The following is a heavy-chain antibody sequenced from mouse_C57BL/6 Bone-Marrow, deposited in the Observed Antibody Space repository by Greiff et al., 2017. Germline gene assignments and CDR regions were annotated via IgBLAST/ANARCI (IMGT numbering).Heavy chain of an antibody. V-gene: IGHV1-82*01. Sequence: VQLVESGPELVKPGASVKISCKASGYAFSSSWMNWVKQRPGKGLEWIGRIYPGDGDTNYNGKFKGKATLTADKSSSTAYMQLSSLTSEDSAVYFCAKLYVNYGFDYWGQGTTLTVSS. D-gene: IGHD2-1*01. CDR1: GYAFSSSW. CDR3: AKLYVNYGFDY. CDR2: IYPGDGDT. J-gene: IGHJ2*01.